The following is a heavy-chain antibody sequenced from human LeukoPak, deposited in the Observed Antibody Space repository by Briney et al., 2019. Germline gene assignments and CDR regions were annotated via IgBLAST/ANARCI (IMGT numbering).Heavy chain of an antibody. V-gene: IGHV1-8*03. CDR1: GYTFTSYD. CDR2: MNPNSGNT. CDR3: ARGRFPLTAAIWLRAPGAFDI. Sequence: ASVKVSCKASGYTFTSYDINWVRQATGQGLEWMGWMNPNSGNTGYAQKFQGRVTITRNTSISTAYMELSSLRSEDTAVYYCARGRFPLTAAIWLRAPGAFDIWGQGTMVTVSS. J-gene: IGHJ3*02. D-gene: IGHD2-21*01.